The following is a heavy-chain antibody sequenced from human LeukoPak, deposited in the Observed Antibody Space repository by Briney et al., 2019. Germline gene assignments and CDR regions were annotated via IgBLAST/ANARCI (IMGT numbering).Heavy chain of an antibody. CDR2: IKQDESEK. V-gene: IGHV3-7*01. CDR1: GFTFSSYW. D-gene: IGHD3-3*01. CDR3: AKDRRGDFFYYMDV. J-gene: IGHJ6*03. Sequence: GGSLRLSCAASGFTFSSYWMNWVRQAPGKGLEWVANIKQDESEKYYVDSVKGRFTISRDNAKNSLYLQMNSLRAEDTAVYYCAKDRRGDFFYYMDVWGKGTTVTVSS.